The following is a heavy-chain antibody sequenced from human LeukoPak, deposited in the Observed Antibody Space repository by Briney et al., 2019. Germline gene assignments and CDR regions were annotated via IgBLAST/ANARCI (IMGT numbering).Heavy chain of an antibody. CDR2: ISAYNGNT. J-gene: IGHJ4*02. D-gene: IGHD3-22*01. CDR1: GYTFTSYG. V-gene: IGHV1-18*01. Sequence: ASVKVSCKASGYTFTSYGISWVRQAPGQGLEWMGWISAYNGNTNYAQKLQGRVTMTTDTSTSTAYMELRSLRSDDTAVYYCARVDSSGYKAYYFDYWGQGTLVTVSS. CDR3: ARVDSSGYKAYYFDY.